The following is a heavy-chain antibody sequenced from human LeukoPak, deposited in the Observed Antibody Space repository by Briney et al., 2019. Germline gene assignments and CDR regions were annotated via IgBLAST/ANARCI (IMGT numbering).Heavy chain of an antibody. Sequence: GASVKVSCKASGYNFISYYMHWVRQAPGQGLEWMGIINPSGGSTSYAQKFQDRVTMTRDTSTSTVYMELSSLKSEDTAVYYCAREDAVLVDAVRYQYYGMDVWGQGTTVTVSS. CDR3: AREDAVLVDAVRYQYYGMDV. CDR2: INPSGGST. CDR1: GYNFISYY. D-gene: IGHD2-8*01. V-gene: IGHV1-46*01. J-gene: IGHJ6*02.